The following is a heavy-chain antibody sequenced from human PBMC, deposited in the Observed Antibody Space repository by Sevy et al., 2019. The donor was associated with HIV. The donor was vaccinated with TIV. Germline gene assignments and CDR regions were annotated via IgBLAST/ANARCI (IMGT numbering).Heavy chain of an antibody. J-gene: IGHJ6*02. Sequence: GGSLRLSCAASGFTFSTYGMHWVRQAPGKGLEWLAVIWFDGSNEYYADSVKGRFTISRDIAKNTLHLQMNSLRAEDTAVYYCARVGYCRGGTCFSGFYYAMDVWGQGTTVTVSS. CDR1: GFTFSTYG. D-gene: IGHD2-15*01. V-gene: IGHV3-33*01. CDR2: IWFDGSNE. CDR3: ARVGYCRGGTCFSGFYYAMDV.